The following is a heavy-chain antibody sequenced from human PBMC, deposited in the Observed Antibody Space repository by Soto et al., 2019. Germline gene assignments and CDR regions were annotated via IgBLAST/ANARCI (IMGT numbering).Heavy chain of an antibody. V-gene: IGHV4-39*01. J-gene: IGHJ4*02. CDR3: VRHEDVDTAFDY. Sequence: QLQLQESGPGLVKPLETLSLACNVSGGSSSSSSYYRGWIRQPPGKGLEWIGSIYHGGTTLYNPALKSRVTISADTSVSQISLDLKSVTAADTAVYYCVRHEDVDTAFDYWGQGTLVTVSS. D-gene: IGHD5-18*01. CDR2: IYHGGTT. CDR1: GGSSSSSSYY.